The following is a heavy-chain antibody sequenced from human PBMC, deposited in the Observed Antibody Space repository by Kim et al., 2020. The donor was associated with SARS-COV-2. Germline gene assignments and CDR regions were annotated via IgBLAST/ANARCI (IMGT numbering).Heavy chain of an antibody. Sequence: YYKPSIKSRVTISVDTAKIQFSRKLSSVTAADTAVYYCARDQAYGDSEGLWGQGTMVTVSS. V-gene: IGHV4-31*02. J-gene: IGHJ3*01. CDR3: ARDQAYGDSEGL. D-gene: IGHD4-17*01.